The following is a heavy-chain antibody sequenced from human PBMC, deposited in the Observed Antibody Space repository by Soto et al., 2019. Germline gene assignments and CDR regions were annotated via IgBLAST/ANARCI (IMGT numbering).Heavy chain of an antibody. J-gene: IGHJ4*02. D-gene: IGHD3-22*01. CDR1: GFSVNKDF. CDR2: MYSTGGT. CDR3: ESIVAGDPY. V-gene: IGHV3-66*01. Sequence: EVQVVESGGGLVQPGGSLRLSCAASGFSVNKDFMSWVRQAPGKGLEWVSTMYSTGGTDYADSVRGRFTISKDNSKNTLDLQMNSLRAEDTAVYYCESIVAGDPYWGQGTVVTVSS.